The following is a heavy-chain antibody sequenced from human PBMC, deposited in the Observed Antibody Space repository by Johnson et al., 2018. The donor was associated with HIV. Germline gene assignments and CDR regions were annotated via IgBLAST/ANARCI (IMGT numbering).Heavy chain of an antibody. Sequence: QVQLVESGGGVVQSGRSLRLSCAASGFTFSDYYMSWIRQAPGKGLEWVSYISSSGSTIYYADSVKGRFTISRDNAKNSLYLQMNSLRAEDTAVYYCAKDVAVAAPGAFDIWGQGTMVTVSS. D-gene: IGHD6-19*01. J-gene: IGHJ3*02. V-gene: IGHV3-11*04. CDR1: GFTFSDYY. CDR3: AKDVAVAAPGAFDI. CDR2: ISSSGSTI.